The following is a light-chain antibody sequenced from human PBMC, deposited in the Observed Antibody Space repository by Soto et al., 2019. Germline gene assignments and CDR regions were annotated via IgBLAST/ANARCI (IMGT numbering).Light chain of an antibody. Sequence: EIVLTQSPATLSLSPGERATLSCRASQSISSSLAWYRQKPGQAPRLLIYDASTRATGFPARFSGSGSGTDFTLTIGSLEPEDFAFYYCQQRSEWPRTFGQGTKVEIK. CDR1: QSISSS. J-gene: IGKJ1*01. CDR2: DAS. V-gene: IGKV3-11*01. CDR3: QQRSEWPRT.